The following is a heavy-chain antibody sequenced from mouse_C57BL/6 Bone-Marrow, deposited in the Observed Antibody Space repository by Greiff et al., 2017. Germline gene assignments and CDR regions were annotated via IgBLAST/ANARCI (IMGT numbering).Heavy chain of an antibody. J-gene: IGHJ2*01. CDR1: GYTFTSYW. D-gene: IGHD1-1*01. V-gene: IGHV1-64*01. CDR2: IHPNSGST. CDR3: ARPHCGSSYPYYFDY. Sequence: QVQLQQPGAELVKPGASVKLSCKASGYTFTSYWMHWVKQRPGQGLEWIGMIHPNSGSTNYNEKFKSKATLTVDKSSSTAYMQLSSLTSEDSAVYYCARPHCGSSYPYYFDYWGQGTTLTVSS.